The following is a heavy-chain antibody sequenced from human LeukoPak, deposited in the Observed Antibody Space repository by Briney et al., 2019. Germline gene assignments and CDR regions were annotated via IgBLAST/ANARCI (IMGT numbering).Heavy chain of an antibody. D-gene: IGHD1-26*01. V-gene: IGHV3-30*18. CDR1: GFTFSSYG. CDR3: AKDKVGATDH. Sequence: GGSLRLSCAASGFTFSSYGMHWVRQAPGKGLEWVAVISYDGSNKYYADSVKGRFTISRDNSKNTLYLQMNSLRAEDTAVYYCAKDKVGATDHWGQGTLVTVSS. J-gene: IGHJ5*02. CDR2: ISYDGSNK.